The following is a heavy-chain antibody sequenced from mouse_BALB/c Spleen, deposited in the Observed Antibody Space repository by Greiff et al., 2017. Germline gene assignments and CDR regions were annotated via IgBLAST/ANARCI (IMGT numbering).Heavy chain of an antibody. CDR3: TRDQRGYDGYYGAMDY. J-gene: IGHJ4*01. CDR1: GFTFSSYT. V-gene: IGHV5-6-4*01. CDR2: ISSGGSYT. Sequence: EVQVVESGGGLVKPGGSLKLSCAASGFTFSSYTMSWVRQTPEKRLEWVATISSGGSYTYYPDSVKGRFTISRDNAKNTLYLQMSSLKSEDTAMYYCTRDQRGYDGYYGAMDYWGQGTSVTVSS. D-gene: IGHD2-3*01.